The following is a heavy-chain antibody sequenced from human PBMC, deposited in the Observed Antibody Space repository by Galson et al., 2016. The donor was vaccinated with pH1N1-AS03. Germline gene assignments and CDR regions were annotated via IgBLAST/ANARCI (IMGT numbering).Heavy chain of an antibody. J-gene: IGHJ4*02. D-gene: IGHD6-19*01. CDR3: ARAKGSGWPNKHYFDS. Sequence: SLRLSCAVSGFTFGDYYMTWVRQTPGKGLEWISYISSSGSTKYYADSVEGRFTISRDNAKNSLSLQMNYLTAEDTAIYYCARAKGSGWPNKHYFDSWGPGTLVIVSS. V-gene: IGHV3-11*01. CDR1: GFTFGDYY. CDR2: ISSSGSTK.